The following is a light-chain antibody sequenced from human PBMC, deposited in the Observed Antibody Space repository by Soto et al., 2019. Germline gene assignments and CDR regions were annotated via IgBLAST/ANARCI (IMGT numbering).Light chain of an antibody. J-gene: IGKJ4*02. CDR2: AAS. CDR3: QQSYSNPRT. Sequence: DIQITQSPSSLSASLGDRVTITCRASQSISNYLNWYQQKPGKAPKLLIYAASSVQSGVPSRFSGSGSGTDFTLTISSLQPEDFATYYCQQSYSNPRTFGRGTKVDIK. V-gene: IGKV1-39*01. CDR1: QSISNY.